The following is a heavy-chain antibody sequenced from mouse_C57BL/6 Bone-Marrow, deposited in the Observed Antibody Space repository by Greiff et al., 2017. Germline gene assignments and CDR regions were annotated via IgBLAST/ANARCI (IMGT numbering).Heavy chain of an antibody. CDR3: AKHEAVWDYDEAWFAY. CDR2: IWGGGST. V-gene: IGHV2-9*01. J-gene: IGHJ3*01. Sequence: QVQLKESGPGLVAPSQSLSITCTASGFSLTSYGVDWVRQPPGKGLEWLGVIWGGGSTNYNSALMSSLSISKDNSKGQVSLIMNSLQTDDTAMYYCAKHEAVWDYDEAWFAYWGQGTLVTVSA. D-gene: IGHD2-4*01. CDR1: GFSLTSYG.